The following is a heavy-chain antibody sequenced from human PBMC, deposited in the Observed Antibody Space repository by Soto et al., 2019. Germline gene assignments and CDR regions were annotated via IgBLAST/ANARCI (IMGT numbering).Heavy chain of an antibody. J-gene: IGHJ1*01. Sequence: EVQLLESGGGLVQPGGSLRLSCAASGFTFSSYAMSWVRQAPGKGLEWVSGISGSGDSTYYADSVKGRFTISRDNSKNTLYLQMNSLRAEDTAVYYCAKGVPGIAVAGTAYFQHWGQGTLVTVSS. CDR3: AKGVPGIAVAGTAYFQH. CDR1: GFTFSSYA. CDR2: ISGSGDST. D-gene: IGHD6-19*01. V-gene: IGHV3-23*01.